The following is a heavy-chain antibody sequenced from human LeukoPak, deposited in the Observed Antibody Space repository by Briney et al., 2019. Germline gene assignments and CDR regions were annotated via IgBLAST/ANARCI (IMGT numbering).Heavy chain of an antibody. CDR3: ARALKTYYYGSGSYSAFDY. J-gene: IGHJ4*02. CDR1: GYTFTSYG. V-gene: IGHV1-69*13. D-gene: IGHD3-10*01. Sequence: SVKVSCKASGYTFTSYGISWVRQAPGQGLEWMGGIIPIFGTANYAQKFQGRVTITADESTSTAYMELSSLRSEDTAVYYCARALKTYYYGSGSYSAFDYWGQGTLVTVSS. CDR2: IIPIFGTA.